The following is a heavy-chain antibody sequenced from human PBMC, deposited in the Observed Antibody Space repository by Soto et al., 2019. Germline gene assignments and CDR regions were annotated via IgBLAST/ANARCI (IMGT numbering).Heavy chain of an antibody. J-gene: IGHJ3*02. V-gene: IGHV3-73*01. D-gene: IGHD1-7*01. CDR1: GFTFSGSA. Sequence: GGSLRLSCAASGFTFSGSAMHWVRQASGKGLEWVGRIRSKANSYATAYAASVKGRFTISRDDSKNTAYLQMNSLKTEDTAVYYCTTVLNWNYAFAFDIWGQGTMVTVSS. CDR3: TTVLNWNYAFAFDI. CDR2: IRSKANSYAT.